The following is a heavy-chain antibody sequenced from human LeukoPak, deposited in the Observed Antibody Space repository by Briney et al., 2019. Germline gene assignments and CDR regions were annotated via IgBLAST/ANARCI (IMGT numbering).Heavy chain of an antibody. CDR3: ARDSAHDYGDL. J-gene: IGHJ4*02. Sequence: GGSLRLSCAASGFTFSSYSMNWVRQAPGKGLEWVSYISSSSSTIYYADSVKGRFTISRDNAKNSLYLQMNSLRAEDTAVYYCARDSAHDYGDLWGQGTLVTVSS. V-gene: IGHV3-48*04. CDR1: GFTFSSYS. D-gene: IGHD4-17*01. CDR2: ISSSSSTI.